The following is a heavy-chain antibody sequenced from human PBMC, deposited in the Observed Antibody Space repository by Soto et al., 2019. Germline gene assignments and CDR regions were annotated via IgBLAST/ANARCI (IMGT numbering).Heavy chain of an antibody. Sequence: GGSLRLSWAASGFTFSSYAMIWVRQAPGKGLEWVSAISGSGGSTYYADSVKGRFTISRDNSKNTLYLQMNSLRAEDTAVYYCAKVPIVVVPAAIVTDYWGQGTLVTVSS. CDR2: ISGSGGST. D-gene: IGHD2-2*01. CDR3: AKVPIVVVPAAIVTDY. J-gene: IGHJ4*02. V-gene: IGHV3-23*01. CDR1: GFTFSSYA.